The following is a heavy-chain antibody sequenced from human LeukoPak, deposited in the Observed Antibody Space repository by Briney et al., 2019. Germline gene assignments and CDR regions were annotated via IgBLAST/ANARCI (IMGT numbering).Heavy chain of an antibody. CDR3: AKDGDGYYGSGSYSEY. CDR2: IYSGGST. D-gene: IGHD3-10*01. CDR1: GFTFSSYV. J-gene: IGHJ4*02. V-gene: IGHV3-NL1*01. Sequence: PGGSLRLSCAASGFTFSSYVMHWVRQAPGKGLEWVSVIYSGGSTYYADSVKGRFTISRDNSNNTLYLQMNSLRAEDTAVYYCAKDGDGYYGSGSYSEYWGQGTLVTVSS.